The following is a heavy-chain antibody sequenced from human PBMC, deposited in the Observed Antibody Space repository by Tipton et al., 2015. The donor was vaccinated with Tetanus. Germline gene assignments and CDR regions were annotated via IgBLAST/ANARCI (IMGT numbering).Heavy chain of an antibody. V-gene: IGHV4-39*01. Sequence: TLSLTCTVSGGSISSSSYYWGWIRQPPGKGLEWIGSIYYSGSTYYNPSLKSRVTISVDTSKNQFSLKLSSVTAADTAVYYCASTPSLGRPDRAFHAFDIWGQGTMVTVSS. CDR2: IYYSGST. J-gene: IGHJ3*02. CDR1: GGSISSSSYY. D-gene: IGHD2-15*01. CDR3: ASTPSLGRPDRAFHAFDI.